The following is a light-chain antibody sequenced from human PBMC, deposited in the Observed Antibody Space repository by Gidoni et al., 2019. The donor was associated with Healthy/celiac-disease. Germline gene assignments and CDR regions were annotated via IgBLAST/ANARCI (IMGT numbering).Light chain of an antibody. V-gene: IGLV2-14*01. Sequence: SALTQPASVSGSPGQSITISCTGTSSDVGVYNYVPWYQQHPGKAPKLMIYEVSNRPSAVSHRFSGSKSGNTASLTISGRQAEDEADYYCSSYTSSSTPYWVFGGGTKLTVL. CDR2: EVS. J-gene: IGLJ3*02. CDR3: SSYTSSSTPYWV. CDR1: SSDVGVYNY.